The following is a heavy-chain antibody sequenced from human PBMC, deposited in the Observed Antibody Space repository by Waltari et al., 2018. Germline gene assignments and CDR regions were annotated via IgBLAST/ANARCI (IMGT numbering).Heavy chain of an antibody. J-gene: IGHJ6*02. CDR1: GYTFTGYY. D-gene: IGHD2-15*01. CDR3: ARSHCSGGSCYYYYYGMDV. CDR2: INPNSGGT. V-gene: IGHV1-2*06. Sequence: QVQLVQSGAEVKKPGASVKVSCKASGYTFTGYYMHWVRQAPGQGLEWMGRINPNSGGTNYAQKVQGRVTMTRDTSISTAYMELSRLRSDDTAVYYCARSHCSGGSCYYYYYGMDVWGQGTTVTVSS.